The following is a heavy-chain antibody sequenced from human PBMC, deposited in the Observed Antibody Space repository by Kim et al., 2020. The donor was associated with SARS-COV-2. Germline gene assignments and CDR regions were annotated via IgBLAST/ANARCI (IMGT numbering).Heavy chain of an antibody. J-gene: IGHJ4*02. CDR3: ARDSGYCSSTSCYLEFDY. CDR1: GYTFTGYY. D-gene: IGHD2-2*01. Sequence: ASVKVSCKASGYTFTGYYMHWVRQAPGQGLEWMGWINPNSGGTNYAQKFQGWVTMTRDTSISTAYMELSRLRSDDTAVYYCARDSGYCSSTSCYLEFDYWGQGTLVTVSS. CDR2: INPNSGGT. V-gene: IGHV1-2*04.